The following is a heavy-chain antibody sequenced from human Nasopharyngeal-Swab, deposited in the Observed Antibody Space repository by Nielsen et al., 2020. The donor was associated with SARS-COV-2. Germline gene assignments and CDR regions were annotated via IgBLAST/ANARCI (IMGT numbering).Heavy chain of an antibody. CDR3: ARDHLYCSGGSCYRNYYGMDV. CDR2: ISYDGSNN. J-gene: IGHJ6*02. D-gene: IGHD2-15*01. Sequence: WIRQPPGKGLEWVAVISYDGSNNYYADSVKGRFTISRDNSKNTLYLQMNSLRAEDTAVYYCARDHLYCSGGSCYRNYYGMDVWGQGTTVTVSS. V-gene: IGHV3-30-3*01.